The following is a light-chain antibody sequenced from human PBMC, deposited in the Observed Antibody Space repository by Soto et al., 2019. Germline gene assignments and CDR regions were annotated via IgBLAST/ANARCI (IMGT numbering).Light chain of an antibody. CDR3: SSYTTSSTRV. CDR1: SSDVGGYNF. J-gene: IGLJ1*01. Sequence: QSVLTQPASVSGSPGQSITISCTGSSSDVGGYNFVSWYQHHPGKAPQLMIYEVTDRPSGVSNRFSGSKSGNTASLTISGLQAEDEADYYCSSYTTSSTRVFGTGTKVTV. CDR2: EVT. V-gene: IGLV2-14*01.